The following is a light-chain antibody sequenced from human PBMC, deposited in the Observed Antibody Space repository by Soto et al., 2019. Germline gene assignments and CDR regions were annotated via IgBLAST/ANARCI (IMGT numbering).Light chain of an antibody. J-gene: IGKJ1*01. V-gene: IGKV1D-12*01. CDR2: ATS. Sequence: DIQMTQSPSFVSASVGDRVTITCRASQDVSSWLGWYQQKPGQAPHLLIYATSSLQSGVPARFSGSGSGTEFTLTISSLQPEDFATYYCLQDYRYPPWTFGQGTKVEIK. CDR1: QDVSSW. CDR3: LQDYRYPPWT.